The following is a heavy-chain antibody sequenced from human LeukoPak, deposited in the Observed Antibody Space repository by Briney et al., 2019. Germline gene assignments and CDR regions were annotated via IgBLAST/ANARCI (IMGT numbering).Heavy chain of an antibody. J-gene: IGHJ4*02. CDR3: ARGRGGSYLDY. Sequence: SETLYLTCAAYGGSFSGYYWSWIRQPPGKGLEWIGESNHSGSTNYNPSLKSRVTISVDTSKNQFSLKLSSVTAADTAVYYCARGRGGSYLDYWGQGTLVTVSS. D-gene: IGHD1-26*01. V-gene: IGHV4-34*01. CDR1: GGSFSGYY. CDR2: SNHSGST.